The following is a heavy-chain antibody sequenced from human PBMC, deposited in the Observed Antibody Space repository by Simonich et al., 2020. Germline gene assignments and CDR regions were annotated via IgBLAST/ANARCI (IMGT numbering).Heavy chain of an antibody. Sequence: QVQLQESGPGLVKPSETLSLTCAVSGYSISSGYYWGWLRQPPGKGLEWIGSIYHSGSTSYNPSLKSRVTISVDTSKNQFSLKLSSVTAADTAVYYCARVGYSNYYYYGMDVWGQGTTVTVSS. CDR3: ARVGYSNYYYYGMDV. J-gene: IGHJ6*02. CDR1: GYSISSGYY. D-gene: IGHD6-13*01. CDR2: IYHSGST. V-gene: IGHV4-38-2*01.